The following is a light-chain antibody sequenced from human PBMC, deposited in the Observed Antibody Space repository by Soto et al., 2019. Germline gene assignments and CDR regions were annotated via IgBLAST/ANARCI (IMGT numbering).Light chain of an antibody. V-gene: IGKV1-39*01. CDR1: ESISRH. Sequence: IQVYKSPSSLSASVGDRGTITCRAAESISRHLNWYQQKPGRPPDILIYAASTLQNGVPSRFTGSGSGTEFTLPLTGLQLEDFETYYCQQDYSNLATFGQGTRLDIK. J-gene: IGKJ5*01. CDR3: QQDYSNLAT. CDR2: AAS.